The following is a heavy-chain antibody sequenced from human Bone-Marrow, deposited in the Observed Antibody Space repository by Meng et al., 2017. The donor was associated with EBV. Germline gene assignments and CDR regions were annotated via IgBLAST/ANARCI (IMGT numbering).Heavy chain of an antibody. D-gene: IGHD3-22*01. CDR1: GGSVSSGSYY. CDR2: IYYSGST. J-gene: IGHJ5*02. CDR3: AREEDYYDSSGYPS. V-gene: IGHV4-61*01. Sequence: QLQLQESGPGVVKTSETLSLTCTVSGGSVSSGSYYWSWIRQPPGKGLEWIGYIYYSGSTNYNPSLKSRVTISVDTSKNQFSLKLSSVTAADTAVYYCAREEDYYDSSGYPSWGQGTLVTVSS.